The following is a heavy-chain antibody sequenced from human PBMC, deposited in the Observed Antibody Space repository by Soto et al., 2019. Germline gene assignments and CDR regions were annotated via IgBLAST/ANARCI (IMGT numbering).Heavy chain of an antibody. CDR3: AALGAYCSGGSCSAPFDY. D-gene: IGHD2-15*01. J-gene: IGHJ4*02. Sequence: ASVKVSCKASGYTFTGYYMHWVRQAPGQGLEWMGWINPNSGGTNYAQKIQGWVTMTRDTSISTAYMELSRLRYDDTAVYYCAALGAYCSGGSCSAPFDYWGQGTLVTVSS. CDR1: GYTFTGYY. CDR2: INPNSGGT. V-gene: IGHV1-2*04.